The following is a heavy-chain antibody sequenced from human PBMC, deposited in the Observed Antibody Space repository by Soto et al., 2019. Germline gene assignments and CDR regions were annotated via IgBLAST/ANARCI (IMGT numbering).Heavy chain of an antibody. CDR1: GFTFSSYG. CDR2: ISYDGSNK. Sequence: QVQLVESGGGVVQPGRSLRLSCAASGFTFSSYGMPWVRQAPGKGLEWVAVISYDGSNKYYADSVKGRFTISRDNSKNTLYLQMNSLRAEDTAVYYCAKDQWELLGAFDIWGQGTMVTVSS. V-gene: IGHV3-30*18. D-gene: IGHD1-26*01. J-gene: IGHJ3*02. CDR3: AKDQWELLGAFDI.